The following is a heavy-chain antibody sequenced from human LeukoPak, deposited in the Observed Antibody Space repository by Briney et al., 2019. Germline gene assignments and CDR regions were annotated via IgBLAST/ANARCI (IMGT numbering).Heavy chain of an antibody. CDR2: ISYDGSNK. J-gene: IGHJ2*01. D-gene: IGHD5-18*01. CDR1: GFTFSSYG. V-gene: IGHV3-30*03. Sequence: PGRSLRLSCAASGFTFSSYGMHWVRQAPGKGLEWVAVISYDGSNKYYADSLKGRVTISRDNSRNTLYLQMNSLRTEDTAVYYCARDRKTDGYFYWYFDLWGRGTLVTVSS. CDR3: ARDRKTDGYFYWYFDL.